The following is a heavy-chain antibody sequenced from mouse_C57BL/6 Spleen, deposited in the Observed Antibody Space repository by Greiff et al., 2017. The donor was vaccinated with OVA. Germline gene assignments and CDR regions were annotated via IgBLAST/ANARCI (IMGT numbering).Heavy chain of an antibody. CDR1: GYTFTSYW. CDR2: IYPSDSAT. D-gene: IGHD1-1*01. CDR3: ARSYYYGSSPYCDD. Sequence: VQLQQPGAELVRPGSSVKLSCKASGYTFTSYWMDWVQQRPGPGLEWIGNIYPSDSATHYNPKFKDKATLTVDKSSSTAYMQLSSLTSEDSAVYDGARSYYYGSSPYCDDWGQGTTRTVSS. V-gene: IGHV1-61*01. J-gene: IGHJ2*01.